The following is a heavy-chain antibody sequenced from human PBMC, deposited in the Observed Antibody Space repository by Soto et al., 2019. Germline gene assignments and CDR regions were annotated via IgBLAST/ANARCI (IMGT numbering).Heavy chain of an antibody. CDR1: GFTFTTYG. Sequence: GGSLRLCCVASGFTFTTYGMNWVRQAPGEGLEWVSAITGSGGSTYYADSVKGRFTISRDNSKNTLYLQMNSLRAEDTAVYYCAKDLGSSKRFDYWGQGTLVTVSS. V-gene: IGHV3-23*01. CDR2: ITGSGGST. D-gene: IGHD1-26*01. J-gene: IGHJ4*02. CDR3: AKDLGSSKRFDY.